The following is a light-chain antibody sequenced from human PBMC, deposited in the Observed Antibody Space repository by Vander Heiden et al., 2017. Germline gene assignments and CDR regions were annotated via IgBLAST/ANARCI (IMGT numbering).Light chain of an antibody. CDR1: SSNIGSNT. Sequence: QSVLTQPPSASGTPGQRVTTSCSGSSSNIGSNTVNWYQQLPGTAPQLLIYSNNQRPYVVPDRFAGSKSGISASLAISGLQSEDEADYYCAAWDDSLNGVVFGGGTKLTVL. V-gene: IGLV1-44*01. CDR2: SNN. J-gene: IGLJ2*01. CDR3: AAWDDSLNGVV.